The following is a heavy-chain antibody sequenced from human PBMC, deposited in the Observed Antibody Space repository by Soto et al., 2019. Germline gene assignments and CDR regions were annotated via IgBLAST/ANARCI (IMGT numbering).Heavy chain of an antibody. J-gene: IGHJ4*02. V-gene: IGHV4-39*01. D-gene: IGHD3-22*01. CDR1: GDSISSSDFY. CDR3: ARLVAGRGGGYFYGPFDY. CDR2: IYYSGST. Sequence: PSETLSLTCTVSGDSISSSDFYWGWIRQPPGKGLEWIGSIYYSGSTCYNPSLKSRVSISIDPSRIQFSLRLSSVTAADTAVYYCARLVAGRGGGYFYGPFDYWGQGTLVTVSS.